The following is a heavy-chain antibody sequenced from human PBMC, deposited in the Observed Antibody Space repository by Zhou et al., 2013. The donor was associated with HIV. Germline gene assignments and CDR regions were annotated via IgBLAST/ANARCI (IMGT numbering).Heavy chain of an antibody. CDR1: GGTFSSYA. Sequence: QVQLVQSGAEVKKPGSSVKVSCKVSGGTFSSYAINWVRQAPGQGLEWMGRIIPVFGTTNYAQKFQGRVTITADQSTSTAYMELSSLRSEDTAVYYCASSREGSGPYFYYYMDVWGKGTTVSVSS. D-gene: IGHD3-3*01. V-gene: IGHV1-69*13. J-gene: IGHJ6*03. CDR3: ASSREGSGPYFYYYMDV. CDR2: IIPVFGTT.